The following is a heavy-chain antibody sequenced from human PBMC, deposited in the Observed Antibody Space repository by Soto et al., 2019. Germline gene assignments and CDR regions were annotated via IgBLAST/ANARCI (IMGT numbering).Heavy chain of an antibody. CDR2: INPGSDVT. CDR1: GYSFTKYH. V-gene: IGHV1-2*02. D-gene: IGHD1-1*01. CDR3: ARVAGHKNARFDT. J-gene: IGHJ4*02. Sequence: QVPLVQSGAEVKKPGASVKVSCKASGYSFTKYHIHWVRQAPGQGLEWMGWINPGSDVTNQAQKFQGRVTMTRDTSITTTYMELNSLTSDDTAVYYCARVAGHKNARFDTWGQGALVTVSS.